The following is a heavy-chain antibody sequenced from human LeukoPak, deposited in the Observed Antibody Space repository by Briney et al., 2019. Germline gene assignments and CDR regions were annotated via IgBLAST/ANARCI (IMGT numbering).Heavy chain of an antibody. CDR2: ISSSSSYI. V-gene: IGHV3-21*01. Sequence: GGSLRLSCTASGFKFDDYGMTWVRQAPGKGLEWVSSISSSSSYIYYADSVKGRFTISRDNAKNSLYLQMNSLRAEDTAVYYCARDRGSYSSNWFDPWGQGTLVTVSS. CDR1: GFKFDDYG. CDR3: ARDRGSYSSNWFDP. D-gene: IGHD1-26*01. J-gene: IGHJ5*02.